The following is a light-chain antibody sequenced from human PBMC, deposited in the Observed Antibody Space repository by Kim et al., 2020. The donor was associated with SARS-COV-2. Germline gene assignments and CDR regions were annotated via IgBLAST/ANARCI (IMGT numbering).Light chain of an antibody. J-gene: IGKJ1*01. CDR3: QKYNSAPWT. Sequence: SASVGYRFTITCRASQDIANSLAWYQQKPGKVPQVLIYAASTLQSGVPSRFSGSGSGTEFTLTIGSLQTEDVATYYCQKYNSAPWTFGPGTKVDIK. CDR2: AAS. CDR1: QDIANS. V-gene: IGKV1-27*01.